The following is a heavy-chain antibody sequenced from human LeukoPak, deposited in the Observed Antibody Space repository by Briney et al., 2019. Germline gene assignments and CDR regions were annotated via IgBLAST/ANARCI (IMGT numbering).Heavy chain of an antibody. Sequence: PSETLSLTCTVSGGSISSYYWSWIRRPPGKGLEWIGYIYYSGSTDYNPSLKSRVTISVDTSKNQFSLKLSSVNAADTAVYYCARAGIYDSSGYYYAEYFQHWGQGTLVTVSS. CDR2: IYYSGST. J-gene: IGHJ1*01. V-gene: IGHV4-59*01. D-gene: IGHD3-22*01. CDR1: GGSISSYY. CDR3: ARAGIYDSSGYYYAEYFQH.